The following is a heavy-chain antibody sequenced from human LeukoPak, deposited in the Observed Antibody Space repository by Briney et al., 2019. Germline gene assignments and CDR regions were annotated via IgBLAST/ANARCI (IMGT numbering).Heavy chain of an antibody. CDR1: GFTFSSYA. D-gene: IGHD3-10*01. J-gene: IGHJ4*02. V-gene: IGHV3-23*01. CDR3: AKEAADLLLRFGESNYFDY. Sequence: PGGSLRLSCAASGFTFSSYAMSWVRQAPGKGLEWVSAISGSGGSTYYADSVKGRFTISRDNSKNTLYLQMNSLRAEDTAVYYCAKEAADLLLRFGESNYFDYWGQGTLVTVSS. CDR2: ISGSGGST.